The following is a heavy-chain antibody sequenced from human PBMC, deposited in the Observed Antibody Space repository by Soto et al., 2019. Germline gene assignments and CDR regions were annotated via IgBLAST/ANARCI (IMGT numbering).Heavy chain of an antibody. J-gene: IGHJ4*02. V-gene: IGHV1-69*01. CDR3: ARGQGQELVQGLDY. Sequence: QVQLVQSRAEVKEPGSSVKVSCKASGGRFTHYSFSWVRQAPGQGLVWLGGIIPIFNTANYAQKCEDRVTMTADEATSTAYMELSGLRSDDTAVYFCARGQGQELVQGLDYWGQGTLVTVSS. CDR1: GGRFTHYS. D-gene: IGHD6-13*01. CDR2: IIPIFNTA.